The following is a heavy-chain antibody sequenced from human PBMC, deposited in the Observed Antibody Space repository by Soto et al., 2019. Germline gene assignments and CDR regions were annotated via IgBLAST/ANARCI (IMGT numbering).Heavy chain of an antibody. V-gene: IGHV4-31*03. CDR1: GGSISSGGYY. CDR3: SSWYLSYYYYMDV. Sequence: QVQLQESGPGLVKPSQTLSLTCTVSGGSISSGGYYWSWIRQHPGKGLEWIGYIYYSGSTYYNPSLKSRVTISVDTSKNQFSLKLSSVTAAGTAVYYCSSWYLSYYYYMDVWGKGTTVTVSS. D-gene: IGHD6-13*01. CDR2: IYYSGST. J-gene: IGHJ6*03.